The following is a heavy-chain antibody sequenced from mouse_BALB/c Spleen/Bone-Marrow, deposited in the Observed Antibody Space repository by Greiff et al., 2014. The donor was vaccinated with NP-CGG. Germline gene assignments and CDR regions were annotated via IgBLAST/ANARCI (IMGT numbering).Heavy chain of an antibody. CDR1: GFNIKDTY. CDR3: APYSYESSQFAY. CDR2: IDPANGNT. D-gene: IGHD1-1*01. Sequence: DVQLVESGAELVKPGASVKLSCTASGFNIKDTYMHWVKQRPEQGLEWIGRIDPANGNTKYDPKFQGKATITADTSSNTAYLQLSILTSEDTAVYYCAPYSYESSQFAYWGQGTLVTVSA. J-gene: IGHJ3*01. V-gene: IGHV14-3*02.